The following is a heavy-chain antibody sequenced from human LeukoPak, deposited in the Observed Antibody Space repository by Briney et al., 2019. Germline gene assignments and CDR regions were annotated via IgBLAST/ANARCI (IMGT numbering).Heavy chain of an antibody. J-gene: IGHJ4*02. CDR3: ARVGYSGYDFDFDY. CDR1: GESFSGYF. D-gene: IGHD5-12*01. Sequence: SETLSLTCAVYGESFSGYFWTWIRQPPGKGLEWIGYIYYSGSTNCNPSLKSRVTISVDTSKNQFSLKLSSVTAADTAVYYCARVGYSGYDFDFDYWGQGTLVTVSS. CDR2: IYYSGST. V-gene: IGHV4-59*01.